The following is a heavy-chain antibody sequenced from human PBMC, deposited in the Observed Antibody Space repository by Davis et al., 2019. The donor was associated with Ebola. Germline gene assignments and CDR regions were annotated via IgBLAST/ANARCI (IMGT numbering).Heavy chain of an antibody. J-gene: IGHJ4*02. CDR2: IYYSGST. Sequence: PSETLSLTRSVSGGSITSRSYYWGWIRRPPGKGLEWIGSIYYSGSTYYNPSLKSRVTTSIDTSKKQFSLKVDSVTAADTAVYYCARQVTVLYLDSWGQGTLVTISS. CDR1: GGSITSRSYY. CDR3: ARQVTVLYLDS. D-gene: IGHD4-11*01. V-gene: IGHV4-39*01.